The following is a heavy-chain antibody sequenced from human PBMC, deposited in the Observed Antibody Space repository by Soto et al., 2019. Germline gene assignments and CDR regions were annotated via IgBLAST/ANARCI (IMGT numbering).Heavy chain of an antibody. CDR3: ARTYNWNYYYYYYGMDV. CDR2: IYYSGST. J-gene: IGHJ6*02. D-gene: IGHD1-7*01. Sequence: SETLSLTCTVSGGSISSYYWSWIRQPPGKGLEWIGYIYYSGSTNYNPSLKSRVTISVDTSKNQFSLKLSSVTAADTAVYYCARTYNWNYYYYYYGMDVWGQGTTVTVSS. V-gene: IGHV4-59*01. CDR1: GGSISSYY.